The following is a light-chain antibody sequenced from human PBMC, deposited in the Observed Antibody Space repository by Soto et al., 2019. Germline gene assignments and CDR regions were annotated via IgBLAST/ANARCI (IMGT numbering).Light chain of an antibody. CDR2: DAS. J-gene: IGKJ5*01. V-gene: IGKV3-11*01. CDR1: QSVSGY. Sequence: PGQRATLPCRASQSVSGYLAWYQQKPGQAPRLLISDASTGATGIPARFSGSGSGTEFTLTITSMEPEDFAVYFCQQRSTWPPVTFGQGTRLEIK. CDR3: QQRSTWPPVT.